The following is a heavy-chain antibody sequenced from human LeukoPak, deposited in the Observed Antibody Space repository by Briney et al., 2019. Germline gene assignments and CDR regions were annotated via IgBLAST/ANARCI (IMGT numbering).Heavy chain of an antibody. J-gene: IGHJ6*04. CDR1: GFTFSSYE. CDR2: ISSSGSSI. CDR3: ARALYLPENYYYYYGMDV. D-gene: IGHD2-2*01. V-gene: IGHV3-48*03. Sequence: GGSLTLSCSASGFTFSSYEMNWVRQAPGKGLEWVSYISSSGSSIYYTYSVKGRFTISRDNAKNSLYLQMNSLRAEDTAVYYCARALYLPENYYYYYGMDVWGKGTTVTVSS.